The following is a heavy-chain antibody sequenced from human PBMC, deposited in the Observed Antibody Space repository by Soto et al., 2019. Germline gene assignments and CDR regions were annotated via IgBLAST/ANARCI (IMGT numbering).Heavy chain of an antibody. V-gene: IGHV3-33*01. CDR2: IWYDGSNK. CDR3: ARDSAAAGTGIDAFDI. CDR1: GFTFSSYG. J-gene: IGHJ3*02. Sequence: GGSLRLSCAASGFTFSSYGMHWVRQAPGKGLEWVAVIWYDGSNKYYADSVKGRYTISRDNSKNTLYLQMNSLRAEDTAVYYCARDSAAAGTGIDAFDIWGQGTMVTVSS. D-gene: IGHD6-13*01.